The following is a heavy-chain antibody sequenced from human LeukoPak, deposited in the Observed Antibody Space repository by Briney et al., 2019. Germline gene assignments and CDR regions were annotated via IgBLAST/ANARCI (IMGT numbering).Heavy chain of an antibody. D-gene: IGHD1-1*01. J-gene: IGHJ4*02. V-gene: IGHV3-23*01. Sequence: GGSLRLSCAASGFTFSSYAMSWVRQAPGKGLEWVSAISGSGGSTYYADSVKGRFTISRDNSKNTLYPQMNSLRAEDTAVYYCAKKPRGTYNWNDWGQGTLVTVSS. CDR1: GFTFSSYA. CDR3: AKKPRGTYNWND. CDR2: ISGSGGST.